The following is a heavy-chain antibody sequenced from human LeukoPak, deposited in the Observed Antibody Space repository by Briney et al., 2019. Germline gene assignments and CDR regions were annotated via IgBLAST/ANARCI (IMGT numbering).Heavy chain of an antibody. CDR3: ATVPSRYCSSTSCYRFDP. D-gene: IGHD2-2*01. CDR2: FDPEDGET. J-gene: IGHJ5*02. Sequence: GASVKVSCTVSGYTLTELSMHWVRQAPGKGLEWMGGFDPEDGETIYTQKFQGRVTMTEDTSTDTAYMDLSSLRSEDTAVYYCATVPSRYCSSTSCYRFDPWGQGTLVTVSS. V-gene: IGHV1-24*01. CDR1: GYTLTELS.